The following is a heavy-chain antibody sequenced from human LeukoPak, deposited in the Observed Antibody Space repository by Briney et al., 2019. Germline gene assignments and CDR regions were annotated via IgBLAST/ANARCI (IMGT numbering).Heavy chain of an antibody. CDR1: GFSFTAYS. J-gene: IGHJ4*02. Sequence: GGSLRLSCAASGFSFTAYSMNWVRQAPGRGLEWISYVGPGGDIYYADSVTGRFTVSRDTAKNSLYLQMNGLRVEDTTVYYCARRFDSWGQGTLVTVSS. V-gene: IGHV3-48*01. CDR3: ARRFDS. CDR2: VGPGGDI.